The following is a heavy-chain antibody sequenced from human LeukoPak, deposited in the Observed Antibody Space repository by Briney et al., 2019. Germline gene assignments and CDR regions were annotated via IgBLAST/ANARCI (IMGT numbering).Heavy chain of an antibody. CDR3: ARVSSSSSFLYWFDP. Sequence: SSETLSLTCAVYGGSFSGYYWSWIRQPPGKGLEWIGEINHSGSTNYNPSLKSRVTISVDTSKNQFSLKLSSVSAADTAVYYCARVSSSSSFLYWFDPWGQGTLVTVSS. D-gene: IGHD6-6*01. J-gene: IGHJ5*02. V-gene: IGHV4-34*01. CDR1: GGSFSGYY. CDR2: INHSGST.